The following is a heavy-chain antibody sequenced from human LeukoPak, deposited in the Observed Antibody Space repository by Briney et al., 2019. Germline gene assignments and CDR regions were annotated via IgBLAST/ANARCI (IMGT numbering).Heavy chain of an antibody. CDR1: GGTFSSYA. J-gene: IGHJ4*02. Sequence: ASVKVSCKASGGTFSSYAISWVRQAPGQGLEWKGGIIPIFGTANYAQKFQGRVTITTDESTSTAYMELSSLRSEDTAVYYCAVGFYIAVAGTWGFDYWGQGTLVTVSS. CDR2: IIPIFGTA. D-gene: IGHD6-19*01. CDR3: AVGFYIAVAGTWGFDY. V-gene: IGHV1-69*05.